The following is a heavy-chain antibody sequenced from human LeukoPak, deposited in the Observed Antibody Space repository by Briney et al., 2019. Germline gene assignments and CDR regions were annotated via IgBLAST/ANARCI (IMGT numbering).Heavy chain of an antibody. J-gene: IGHJ4*02. V-gene: IGHV4-39*01. CDR3: ARGDGSGSYD. D-gene: IGHD3-10*01. Sequence: SETLSLTCTVSGGSISSSLYYWPWIRQSPGKGLEWIGSIHYSGRTYYNPSLKSRLTISVDTSRDRFSLKVNSVTATDTAVYYCARGDGSGSYDWGRGTLVTVSS. CDR1: GGSISSSLYY. CDR2: IHYSGRT.